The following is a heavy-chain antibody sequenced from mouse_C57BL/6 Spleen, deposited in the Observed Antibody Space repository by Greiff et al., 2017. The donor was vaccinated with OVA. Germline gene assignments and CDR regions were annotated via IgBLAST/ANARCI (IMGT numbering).Heavy chain of an antibody. CDR1: GFTFSDYY. V-gene: IGHV5-16*01. J-gene: IGHJ2*01. Sequence: EVMLVESEGGLVQPGSSMKLSCTASGFTFSDYYMAWVRQVPEKGLEWVANINYDGSSTYYLDSLKSRFIISRDNAKNILYLQMSSLKSEDTATYYCARETAQAIYFDYWGQGTTLTVSS. D-gene: IGHD3-2*02. CDR2: INYDGSST. CDR3: ARETAQAIYFDY.